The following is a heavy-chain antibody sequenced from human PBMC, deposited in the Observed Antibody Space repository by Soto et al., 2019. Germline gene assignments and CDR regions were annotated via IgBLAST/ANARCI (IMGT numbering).Heavy chain of an antibody. Sequence: QVQLQESGPGLVKPSQTLSLTCPVSGGSFSSGAYHWSWVRQPPGQGLEWIASISYRGITYSNPSLKSRLSMSVDTSKNQFSLNLTSVTAADTAVYHCARMSATGTRWFDPWGQGTLVTVSS. D-gene: IGHD6-13*01. J-gene: IGHJ5*02. CDR1: GGSFSSGAYH. V-gene: IGHV4-31*03. CDR3: ARMSATGTRWFDP. CDR2: ISYRGIT.